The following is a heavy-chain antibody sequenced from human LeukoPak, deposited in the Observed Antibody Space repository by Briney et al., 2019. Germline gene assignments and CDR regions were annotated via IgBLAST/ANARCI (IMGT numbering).Heavy chain of an antibody. CDR3: ARDGGNWGGGNYYYYYMDV. V-gene: IGHV1-18*01. CDR2: ISAYNGNT. J-gene: IGHJ6*03. D-gene: IGHD7-27*01. Sequence: GASVKVSCKASGYTFTSYGISWVRQAPGQGLEWMGWISAYNGNTNYAQKLQGRVTMTTDTSTSTAYMELRSLRSDDTAVYYCARDGGNWGGGNYYYYYMDVWGKGTTVTVSS. CDR1: GYTFTSYG.